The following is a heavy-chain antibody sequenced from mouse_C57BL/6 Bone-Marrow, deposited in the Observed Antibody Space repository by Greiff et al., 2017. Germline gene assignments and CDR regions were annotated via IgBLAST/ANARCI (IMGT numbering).Heavy chain of an antibody. D-gene: IGHD1-1*02. J-gene: IGHJ4*01. CDR3: ARTYGPYAMDY. Sequence: EVKVVESGGGLVQSGRSLRLSCATSGFTFCDFYMEWVRQAPGKGLEWIAASRNKANDYTTEYSASVKGRFIVSRDTSQSILYLQMNALRAEDTAIYYCARTYGPYAMDYWGQGTSVTVSS. V-gene: IGHV7-1*01. CDR1: GFTFCDFY. CDR2: SRNKANDYTT.